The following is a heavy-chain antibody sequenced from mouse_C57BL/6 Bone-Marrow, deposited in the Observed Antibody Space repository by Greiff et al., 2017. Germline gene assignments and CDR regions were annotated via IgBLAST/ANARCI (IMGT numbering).Heavy chain of an antibody. Sequence: EVMLVESEGGLVQPGSSMKLSCTASGFTFSDYYMAWVRQVPEKGLEWVANINYDGSSTYYLDSLKSRFIISSDNAKNILYLQMSSLKSENTATYYCARDPYYYCSSYWYCDVWGTGTTVTVSS. CDR3: ARDPYYYCSSYWYCDV. D-gene: IGHD1-1*01. V-gene: IGHV5-16*01. CDR1: GFTFSDYY. J-gene: IGHJ1*03. CDR2: INYDGSST.